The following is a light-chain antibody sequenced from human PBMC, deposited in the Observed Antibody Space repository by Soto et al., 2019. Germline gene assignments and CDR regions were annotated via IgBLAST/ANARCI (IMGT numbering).Light chain of an antibody. V-gene: IGKV3-20*01. Sequence: EIVLTQSPGTLSLSPGERATLSCSASQSVNSNYLAWYQQKPGQAPRLLMYETSTRATGIPDRFSGSGSGTDFTLTISRLEPEDFAVYFCQQFGTSPLWTFGQGTKVDIK. CDR3: QQFGTSPLWT. CDR1: QSVNSNY. CDR2: ETS. J-gene: IGKJ1*01.